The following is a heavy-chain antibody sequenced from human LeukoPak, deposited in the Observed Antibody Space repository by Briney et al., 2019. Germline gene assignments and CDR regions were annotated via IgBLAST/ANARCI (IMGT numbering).Heavy chain of an antibody. Sequence: SETLSLTCGVSGGSISSGTYYWGWFRQPPGKGLEWIGSISYSGSTYYNPSLKSRVTISVDTSKNQFSLKLSSVTAADTAVYYCARDLLDSYGSRGFDYWGQGSLVTVSS. D-gene: IGHD5-18*01. CDR2: ISYSGST. V-gene: IGHV4-39*07. CDR1: GGSISSGTYY. CDR3: ARDLLDSYGSRGFDY. J-gene: IGHJ4*02.